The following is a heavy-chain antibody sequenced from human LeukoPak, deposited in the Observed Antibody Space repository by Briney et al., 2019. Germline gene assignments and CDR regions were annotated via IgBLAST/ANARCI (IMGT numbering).Heavy chain of an antibody. CDR2: IKEDGSQK. D-gene: IGHD2-15*01. CDR1: GIIFSTCW. J-gene: IGHJ4*02. V-gene: IGHV3-7*01. CDR3: ARDTGCAGGNCFSFYDS. Sequence: PGGSLRLSCAASGIIFSTCWMTWVRQAPGKGLEWVANIKEDGSQKYYVDSVKGRFTISRDNAKNSLYLQMDSLRAEDTAVYYCARDTGCAGGNCFSFYDSWGQGTLVTVSS.